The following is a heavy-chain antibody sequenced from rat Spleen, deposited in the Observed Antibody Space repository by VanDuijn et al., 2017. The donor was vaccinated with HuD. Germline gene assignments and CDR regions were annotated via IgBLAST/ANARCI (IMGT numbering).Heavy chain of an antibody. D-gene: IGHD1-4*01. CDR2: ISYDGSST. CDR3: ARVGTRVSRFAY. Sequence: EVQLVESDGGLVQPGRSLKLSCAASGFTFSDYYMAWVRQAPTKGLEWVATISYDGSSTYYRDSVKGRFTISRDNAKSTLYLQMDSLRSEDTATYYCARVGTRVSRFAYWGQGTLVTVSS. J-gene: IGHJ3*01. V-gene: IGHV5-29*01. CDR1: GFTFSDYY.